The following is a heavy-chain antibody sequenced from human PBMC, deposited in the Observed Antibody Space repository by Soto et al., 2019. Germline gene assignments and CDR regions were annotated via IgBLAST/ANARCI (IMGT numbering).Heavy chain of an antibody. Sequence: QVQLVQSGAAVKKPGSSVKVSCKASGGTFSSYAISWVRQAPGQGLEWMGGLIPIFGTADYAQKFQGRVTITADESTSTAYMELSSLRSDDTAVYYCATHTVVTPGNYYSGMDVWGQGTTVTVSS. D-gene: IGHD4-4*01. V-gene: IGHV1-69*12. CDR1: GGTFSSYA. CDR2: LIPIFGTA. J-gene: IGHJ6*02. CDR3: ATHTVVTPGNYYSGMDV.